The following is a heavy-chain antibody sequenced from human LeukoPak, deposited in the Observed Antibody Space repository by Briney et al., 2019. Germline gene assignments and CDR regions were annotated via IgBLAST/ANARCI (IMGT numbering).Heavy chain of an antibody. V-gene: IGHV1-2*02. CDR3: TCGRGFNYDY. D-gene: IGHD6-25*01. CDR2: VHPNSGDT. Sequence: ASVTVSCTASGYTFTAHHLHWVRRAPGQGLEWMGWVHPNSGDTNYAQKFQGRVTMTRDTSASTAYMELNTLRFDDTAVYYCTCGRGFNYDYWGQGTLVTVSS. J-gene: IGHJ4*02. CDR1: GYTFTAHH.